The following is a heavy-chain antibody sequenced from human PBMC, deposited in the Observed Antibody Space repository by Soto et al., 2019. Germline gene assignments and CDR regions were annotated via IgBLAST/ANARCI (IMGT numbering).Heavy chain of an antibody. CDR1: GGSISSGGYY. CDR3: ARPKTIGAAAGKGWFDP. V-gene: IGHV4-39*01. J-gene: IGHJ5*02. D-gene: IGHD6-13*01. Sequence: SETLSLTCTVSGGSISSGGYYWSWIRQHPGKGLEWIGNIYYSGSTYYNPSLKSRVTISVDTSKNQFSLKLTSVTAADMAMYYCARPKTIGAAAGKGWFDPWGQGTLVTVSS. CDR2: IYYSGST.